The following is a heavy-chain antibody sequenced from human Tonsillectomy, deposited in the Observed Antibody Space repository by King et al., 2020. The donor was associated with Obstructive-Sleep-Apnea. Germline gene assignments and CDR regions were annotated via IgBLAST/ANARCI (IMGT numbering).Heavy chain of an antibody. D-gene: IGHD3-22*01. Sequence: LQLQESGSGLVKTSQTLSLTCAVSGGSISSGGYSWSWFRQPPGKGLAWVGYIFHSGSAYYNPSLKSRVTLSVDWSKNQFSLNLSSVTAADTAVYYCARGLNYYDSSQAFDIWGQGTVVTVSS. J-gene: IGHJ3*02. V-gene: IGHV4-30-2*01. CDR3: ARGLNYYDSSQAFDI. CDR2: IFHSGSA. CDR1: GGSISSGGYS.